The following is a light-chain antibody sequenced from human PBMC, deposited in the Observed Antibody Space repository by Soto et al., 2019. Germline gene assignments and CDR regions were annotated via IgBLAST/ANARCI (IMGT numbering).Light chain of an antibody. V-gene: IGLV2-23*02. Sequence: QSVLTQPASVSGSPGQSITISCTGTSSDVGRYNLVSWYQQYPGKAPKLVIYEVSKRPSGVSHRFSGSKSGNTASLTISGLQAEDEAAYYCSSYVDVNTVIFGGGTQLTVL. CDR3: SSYVDVNTVI. CDR2: EVS. CDR1: SSDVGRYNL. J-gene: IGLJ7*01.